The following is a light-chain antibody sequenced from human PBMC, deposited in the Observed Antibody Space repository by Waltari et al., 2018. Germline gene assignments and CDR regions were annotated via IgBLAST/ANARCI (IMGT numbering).Light chain of an antibody. CDR2: AAS. J-gene: IGKJ5*01. CDR3: QQFDTFPLT. V-gene: IGKV1-12*01. Sequence: DIQMTQSPSSVSASVGVRVTITCRASQAISSWLAWYQQKPGKAPKLLIYAASSLQSGVPSRFSGSGFGTDFTLTISSLQPEDFATYFCQQFDTFPLTFGQGTRLEIK. CDR1: QAISSW.